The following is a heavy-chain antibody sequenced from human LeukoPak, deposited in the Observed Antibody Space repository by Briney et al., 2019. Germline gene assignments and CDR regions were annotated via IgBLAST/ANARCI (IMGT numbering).Heavy chain of an antibody. CDR2: INPNSGGT. D-gene: IGHD2-2*01. CDR3: ARDSIVVVPAAMQGYNWFDP. Sequence: ASVKVSCKASGYTFTGYYMHWVRQAPGQGLEWMGWINPNSGGTNYAQKFQGRVTVTRDTPISTAYMELSRLRSDDTAVYYCARDSIVVVPAAMQGYNWFDPWGQGTLVTVSS. J-gene: IGHJ5*02. V-gene: IGHV1-2*02. CDR1: GYTFTGYY.